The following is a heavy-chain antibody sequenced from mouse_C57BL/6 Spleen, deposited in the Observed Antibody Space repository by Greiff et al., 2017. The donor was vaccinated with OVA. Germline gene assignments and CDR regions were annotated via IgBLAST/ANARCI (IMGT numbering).Heavy chain of an antibody. V-gene: IGHV1-26*01. J-gene: IGHJ1*03. CDR2: INPNNGGT. Sequence: VQLQQSGPELVKPGASVKISCKASGYTFTDYYMNWVKQSHGKSLEWIGDINPNNGGTSYNQKFKGKATLTVDKSSSTAYMELRSLTSEDSAVYYCARYGYYGSSLWYFDVRGTGTTVTVS. D-gene: IGHD1-1*01. CDR3: ARYGYYGSSLWYFDV. CDR1: GYTFTDYY.